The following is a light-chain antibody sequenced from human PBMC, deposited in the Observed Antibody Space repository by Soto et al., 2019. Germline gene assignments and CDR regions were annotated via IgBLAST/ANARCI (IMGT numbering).Light chain of an antibody. CDR3: QQSNKWPWT. CDR1: QSVSSN. CDR2: GAI. Sequence: EIVMTQSPATLSVSPGDRATLSCRASQSVSSNLAWFQQKVGQAPRLLIYGAITRATNIPARFSGSGSGTEFTLTISSLQSEEFAVYYCQQSNKWPWTFGQGTRVEI. V-gene: IGKV3-15*01. J-gene: IGKJ1*01.